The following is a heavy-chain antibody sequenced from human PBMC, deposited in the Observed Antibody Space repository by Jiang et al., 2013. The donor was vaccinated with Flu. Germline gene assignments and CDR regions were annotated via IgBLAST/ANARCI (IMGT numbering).Heavy chain of an antibody. Sequence: SGPGLVRPSETLSLTCSVSTGSINSHYWSWIRQPPGKGLEWIGFISYTGSTNYNPSLKSRVTMSVGSSKKWFSLKLTSVTAADTAVYYCARRIVGGSYRSSWFDPWGQGTLVTVSS. D-gene: IGHD3-16*02. CDR3: ARRIVGGSYRSSWFDP. CDR1: TGSINSHY. J-gene: IGHJ5*02. CDR2: ISYTGST. V-gene: IGHV4-59*11.